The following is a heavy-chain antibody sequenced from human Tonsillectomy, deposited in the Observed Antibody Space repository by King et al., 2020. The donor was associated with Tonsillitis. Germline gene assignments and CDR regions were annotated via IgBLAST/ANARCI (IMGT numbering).Heavy chain of an antibody. Sequence: VQLVESGGGLVQPGGSLRLSCAASGFTFSSYSMNWVRQAPGKGLEWGSYISSSSSTIYYADSVKGRFTISRDNAKNSLYLQMNSLRAEDTAVYYCASASLYYYDSSGYDYWGQGTLVTVSS. CDR3: ASASLYYYDSSGYDY. CDR1: GFTFSSYS. J-gene: IGHJ4*02. D-gene: IGHD3-22*01. V-gene: IGHV3-48*01. CDR2: ISSSSSTI.